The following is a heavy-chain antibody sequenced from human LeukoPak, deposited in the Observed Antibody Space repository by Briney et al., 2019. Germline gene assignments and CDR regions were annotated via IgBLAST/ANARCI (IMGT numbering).Heavy chain of an antibody. J-gene: IGHJ6*02. CDR1: GGSISSYS. D-gene: IGHD3-16*01. V-gene: IGHV4-59*12. Sequence: SETLSLTCTVSGGSISSYSWSWIRQPPGKGLEWIDYIYYSGTTNYNPPLKSRVTISVDKSKNQFSLKLSSVTAADTAVYYCARDSTFLYGMDVWGQGTTVTVSS. CDR3: ARDSTFLYGMDV. CDR2: IYYSGTT.